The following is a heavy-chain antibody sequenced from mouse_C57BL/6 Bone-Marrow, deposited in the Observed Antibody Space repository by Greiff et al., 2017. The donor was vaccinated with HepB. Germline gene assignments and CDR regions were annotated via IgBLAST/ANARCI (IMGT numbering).Heavy chain of an antibody. D-gene: IGHD1-1*01. V-gene: IGHV5-17*01. CDR1: GFTFSDYG. J-gene: IGHJ4*01. CDR3: ARPIEDEYGGDAMDY. CDR2: ISSGSSTI. Sequence: EVQLVESGGGLVKPGGSLKLSCAASGFTFSDYGMHWVRQAPEKGLEWVAYISSGSSTIYYADTVKGRFTISRDNAKNTLFLQMTSLRSEDTAMDYCARPIEDEYGGDAMDYWGQGTSVTVSS.